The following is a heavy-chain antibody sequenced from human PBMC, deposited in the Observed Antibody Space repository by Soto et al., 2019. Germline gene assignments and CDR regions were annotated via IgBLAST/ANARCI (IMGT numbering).Heavy chain of an antibody. Sequence: GGSLRLSCAASGFTFSIYAMIWVRQAPGKGLEWVSAISGTGISTYYADSVRGRFTISRDNSKNTLYLQMNSLRVEDTAVYYCAKKVPGSNPLDSWGQGALVTVSS. D-gene: IGHD1-1*01. J-gene: IGHJ4*02. V-gene: IGHV3-23*01. CDR2: ISGTGIST. CDR3: AKKVPGSNPLDS. CDR1: GFTFSIYA.